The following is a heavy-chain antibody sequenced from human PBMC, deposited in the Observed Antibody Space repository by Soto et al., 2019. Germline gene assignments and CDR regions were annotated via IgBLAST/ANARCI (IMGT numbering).Heavy chain of an antibody. V-gene: IGHV4-39*01. Sequence: PSETLSLTCTVSGGSISSSSYYWGWIRQPPGKGLEWIGSIYYSGSTYYNPSLKSRVTISVDTSKNQFSLKLSSVTAADTAVYYCARRELFLKLHCSVGSCYHFLPGWFDPWGQGTLVTVSS. D-gene: IGHD2-15*01. CDR1: GGSISSSSYY. CDR3: ARRELFLKLHCSVGSCYHFLPGWFDP. CDR2: IYYSGST. J-gene: IGHJ5*02.